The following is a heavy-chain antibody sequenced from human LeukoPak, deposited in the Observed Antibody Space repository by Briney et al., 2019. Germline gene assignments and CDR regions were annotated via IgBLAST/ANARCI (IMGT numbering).Heavy chain of an antibody. CDR1: GGSISSYY. V-gene: IGHV4-59*01. Sequence: SETLSLTCTVSGGSISSYYWSWIRQPPGKGLEWIGYIYYSGSTNYNPSLKSRVTISVDTSKNQFSLKLSSVTAADTAVYYCASSLGGYSYGYPLGHWGQGTLVTVSS. CDR2: IYYSGST. J-gene: IGHJ4*02. D-gene: IGHD5-18*01. CDR3: ASSLGGYSYGYPLGH.